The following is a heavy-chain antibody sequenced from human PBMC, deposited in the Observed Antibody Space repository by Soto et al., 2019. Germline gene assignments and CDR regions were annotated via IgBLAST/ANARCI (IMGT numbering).Heavy chain of an antibody. J-gene: IGHJ4*02. V-gene: IGHV2-5*02. CDR1: GFSLSTSGVG. D-gene: IGHD6-19*01. CDR2: IYWDDDK. Sequence: QITLKESGPKLVKPTQTLTLTCTFSGFSLSTSGVGVGWIRQPTGKALEWLALIYWDDDKRYSPSLKSRLTITKDTSKNQVVLTMTNMDPVDTATYYCAHRRLVRGGFDYWGQGTLVTVSS. CDR3: AHRRLVRGGFDY.